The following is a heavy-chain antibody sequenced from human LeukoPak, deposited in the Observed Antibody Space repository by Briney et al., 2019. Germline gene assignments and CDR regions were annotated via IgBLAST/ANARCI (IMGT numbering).Heavy chain of an antibody. D-gene: IGHD3-22*01. CDR1: GYSLTGYW. CDR2: IYPGDSAT. Sequence: GESLKISCKGSGYSLTGYWIGWVRQMPGKGLEWMGIIYPGDSATRYSPSFQGQVTISADRSISTAYLQWSSLKASDTAIYYCARVRDTSGYFDYGYWGQGTLVTVSS. J-gene: IGHJ4*02. V-gene: IGHV5-51*01. CDR3: ARVRDTSGYFDYGY.